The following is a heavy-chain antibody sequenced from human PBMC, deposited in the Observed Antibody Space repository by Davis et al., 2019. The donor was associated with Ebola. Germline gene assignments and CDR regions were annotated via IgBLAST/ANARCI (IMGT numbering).Heavy chain of an antibody. CDR1: GGSISSSNYY. CDR3: ARHQAWSPLE. D-gene: IGHD1-26*01. J-gene: IGHJ4*02. CDR2: LYYSRDT. Sequence: PSETLSLTCTVSGGSISSSNYYWGWIRQPPGKGLEWIGSLYYSRDTYYNPSLKSRVTISVDTSKNQFSLKLSSVTASDTAVYYCARHQAWSPLEWGQGTLVTVSS. V-gene: IGHV4-39*01.